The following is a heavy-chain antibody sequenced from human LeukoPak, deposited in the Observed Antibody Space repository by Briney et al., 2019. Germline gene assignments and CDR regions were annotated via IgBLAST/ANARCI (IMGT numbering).Heavy chain of an antibody. D-gene: IGHD6-13*01. V-gene: IGHV4-38-2*02. CDR3: ARDGGGVLLLAAAGTGDPNFDY. CDR2: IYHSGST. Sequence: PSETLSLTCAVSGYSISSGYYWGWIRQPPGKGLEWIGSIYHSGSTYYNPSLKSRVTISVDTPKNQFSLKLSSVTAADTAVYYCARDGGGVLLLAAAGTGDPNFDYWGQGTLVTVSS. CDR1: GYSISSGYY. J-gene: IGHJ4*02.